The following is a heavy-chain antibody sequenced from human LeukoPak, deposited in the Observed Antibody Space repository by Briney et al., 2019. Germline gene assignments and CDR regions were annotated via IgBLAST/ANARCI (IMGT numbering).Heavy chain of an antibody. J-gene: IGHJ6*03. CDR3: ARDKITMVRGPGAGYYYYMDV. D-gene: IGHD3-10*01. V-gene: IGHV1-46*01. Sequence: GASVKVSCKASGYTFTSYYMHWVRQAPGQGLEWMGIINPSGGSTSYAQKFQGRVTMTRDTSTSTVYMELSSLRSEDTAVYYCARDKITMVRGPGAGYYYYMDVWGKGPTVTIPS. CDR2: INPSGGST. CDR1: GYTFTSYY.